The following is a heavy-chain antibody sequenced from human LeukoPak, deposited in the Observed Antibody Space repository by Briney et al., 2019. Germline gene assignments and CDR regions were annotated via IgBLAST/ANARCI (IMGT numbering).Heavy chain of an antibody. CDR2: IYPGDSDT. D-gene: IGHD6-13*01. CDR1: GSTFTSYW. Sequence: GESLQISCEGAGSTFTSYWIGWVRQVPGKGLEWMGIIYPGDSDTRYSPSFQGQVTISADTSLSTAYLQWSSLKASDTAMYYCARGYSSSWYSLSSNWFDRWGQGTLVTVSS. V-gene: IGHV5-51*01. J-gene: IGHJ5*02. CDR3: ARGYSSSWYSLSSNWFDR.